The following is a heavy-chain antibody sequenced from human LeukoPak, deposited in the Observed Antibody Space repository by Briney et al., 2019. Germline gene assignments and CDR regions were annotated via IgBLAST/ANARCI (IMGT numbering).Heavy chain of an antibody. V-gene: IGHV1-2*02. CDR2: INPNSGGT. Sequence: ASVKVSCETSGYTFTGYYMHWVRQAPGQGLEGMGWINPNSGGTKYAQKFQGRVTMTRDMSISTAYMELTSLRSGDTAVYYCAREEAVAGTIDYWGQGTLVTVSS. D-gene: IGHD6-19*01. CDR1: GYTFTGYY. J-gene: IGHJ4*02. CDR3: AREEAVAGTIDY.